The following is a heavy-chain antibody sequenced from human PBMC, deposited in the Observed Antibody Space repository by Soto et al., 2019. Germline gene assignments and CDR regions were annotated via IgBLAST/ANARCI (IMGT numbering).Heavy chain of an antibody. Sequence: SETLSLTCAVYGGSFIGYYWSWILQPPGKGLEWIGEINHSGVTNYKPSLKRRVTISVDTSKNQFSLQLKSVTAADTALYYCARFSGSYYYAMDVWGQRSTVTGSS. CDR2: INHSGVT. J-gene: IGHJ6*02. CDR3: ARFSGSYYYAMDV. D-gene: IGHD6-19*01. CDR1: GGSFIGYY. V-gene: IGHV4-34*01.